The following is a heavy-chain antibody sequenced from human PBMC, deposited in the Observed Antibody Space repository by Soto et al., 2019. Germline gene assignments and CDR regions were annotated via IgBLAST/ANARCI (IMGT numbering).Heavy chain of an antibody. D-gene: IGHD3-3*01. J-gene: IGHJ4*02. CDR2: IDTSGTKI. Sequence: QVQLVESGGDLVKPGGSLRLSCAASGYTFSDYYMSWIRQASGKGLEWISYIDTSGTKIYYADSVKGRFTITRDTAKNSLYLEMNSLRDADMSFYYCASHYDMWSGYLSPVDYWGQRTLVTVAS. CDR3: ASHYDMWSGYLSPVDY. V-gene: IGHV3-11*01. CDR1: GYTFSDYY.